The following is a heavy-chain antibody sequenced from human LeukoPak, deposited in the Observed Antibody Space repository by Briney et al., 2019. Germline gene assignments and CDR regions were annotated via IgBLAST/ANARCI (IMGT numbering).Heavy chain of an antibody. CDR1: GYTFTSYA. CDR2: INTNTGNP. CDR3: ATLNGIAAAGTDAFDI. D-gene: IGHD6-13*01. V-gene: IGHV7-4-1*02. Sequence: GASVKVSCKASGYTFTSYAMNWVRQAPGQGLEWMGWINTNTGNPTYAQGFTGRFVFSLDTTVSTAYLQISSLKAEDTAVYYCATLNGIAAAGTDAFDIWGQGTMVTVSS. J-gene: IGHJ3*02.